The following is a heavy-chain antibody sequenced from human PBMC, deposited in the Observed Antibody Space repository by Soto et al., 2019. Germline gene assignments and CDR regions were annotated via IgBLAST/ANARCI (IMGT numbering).Heavy chain of an antibody. CDR3: AKEHDSSGYYYPGFNY. J-gene: IGHJ4*02. V-gene: IGHV3-23*01. D-gene: IGHD3-22*01. Sequence: EVQLLESGGGLVQPGGSLRLSCAASGFTFSSYAMSWVRQAPGKGLEWVSGISVSGSNTYYADSVKGRFTISRDNSKNTLYLQMNSLRAEDTAVYYCAKEHDSSGYYYPGFNYWGQGTLVTVSS. CDR1: GFTFSSYA. CDR2: ISVSGSNT.